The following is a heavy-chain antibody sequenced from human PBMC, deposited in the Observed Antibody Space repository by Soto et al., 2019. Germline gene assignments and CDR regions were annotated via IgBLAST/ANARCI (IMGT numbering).Heavy chain of an antibody. CDR3: ARDPPPPSIAARPADY. Sequence: VGSLRLSCAASGFTFSSYWMHWVRQAPGKGLVWVSRINSDGSSTSYADSVKGRFTISRDNAKNTLYLQMNSLRAEDTAVYYCARDPPPPSIAARPADYWGQGTLVTVSS. CDR2: INSDGSST. CDR1: GFTFSSYW. D-gene: IGHD6-6*01. V-gene: IGHV3-74*01. J-gene: IGHJ4*02.